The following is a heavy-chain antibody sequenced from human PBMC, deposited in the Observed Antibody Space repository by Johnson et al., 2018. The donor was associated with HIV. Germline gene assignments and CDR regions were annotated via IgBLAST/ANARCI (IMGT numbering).Heavy chain of an antibody. D-gene: IGHD6-19*01. CDR3: ARDNIYGSAWGDAFDV. Sequence: VQLVESGGGLVQPGGSLRLSCAASGFTFSSSAMHWVRQAPGKGLEWVAVISYDGSNKYYADSVKGRFTISRDNSKNTLYLQMNSLRAEDTALYYCARDNIYGSAWGDAFDVWGQWTMVTVSS. V-gene: IGHV3-30*14. CDR1: GFTFSSSA. CDR2: ISYDGSNK. J-gene: IGHJ3*01.